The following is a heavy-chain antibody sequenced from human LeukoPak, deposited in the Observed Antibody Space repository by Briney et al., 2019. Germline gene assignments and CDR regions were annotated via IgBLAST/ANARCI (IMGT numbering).Heavy chain of an antibody. CDR3: ARDGVVVVAGYYFNY. CDR2: ISSSSSYI. J-gene: IGHJ4*02. CDR1: GFTFSSYS. V-gene: IGHV3-21*01. Sequence: GGSLRLSCAASGFTFSSYSMNWVRHAPGKGLEWVSSISSSSSYIYYADSVKGRFTISRDNAKNSLYLQMSSLRAEDTAVYYCARDGVVVVAGYYFNYWGQGTLVTVSS. D-gene: IGHD2-15*01.